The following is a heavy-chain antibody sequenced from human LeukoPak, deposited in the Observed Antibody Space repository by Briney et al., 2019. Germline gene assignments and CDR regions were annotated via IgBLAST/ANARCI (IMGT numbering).Heavy chain of an antibody. Sequence: SETLSLTCSVSGGSFSSYYWSWNRQPPGKGLEWIGYIYTSGSTNYNPSLKSRVTISVDTSKNQFSLKLSSVTAADTAVYYCARGGSIAARSARDYYYYYYMDVWGKGTTVTVSS. CDR2: IYTSGST. CDR1: GGSFSSYY. V-gene: IGHV4-4*09. CDR3: ARGGSIAARSARDYYYYYYMDV. J-gene: IGHJ6*03. D-gene: IGHD6-6*01.